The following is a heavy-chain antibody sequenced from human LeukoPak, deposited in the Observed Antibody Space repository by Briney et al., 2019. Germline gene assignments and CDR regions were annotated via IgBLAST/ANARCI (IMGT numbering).Heavy chain of an antibody. J-gene: IGHJ4*02. V-gene: IGHV4-61*08. D-gene: IGHD1-7*01. CDR2: IYNSGST. Sequence: PSETQSLTCTVSGGSISSGGYYWSWIRQHPGKGLEWIGYIYNSGSTNYNPSLKSRVTISVDTSKNQFSLKLSSVTAADTAVYYCARGETGTTPRNWGQGTLVTVSS. CDR1: GGSISSGGYY. CDR3: ARGETGTTPRN.